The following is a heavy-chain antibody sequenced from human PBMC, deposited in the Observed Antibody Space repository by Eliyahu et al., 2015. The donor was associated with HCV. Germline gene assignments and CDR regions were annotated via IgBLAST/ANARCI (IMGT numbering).Heavy chain of an antibody. J-gene: IGHJ4*02. CDR1: GFTXTDYG. CDR3: ARDAEGDYEFDY. Sequence: EVXLVESGGGLVXPGGSLXLSCAASGFTXTDYGMTWVRQAPGRGLEWVSHINSGATTISYADSVKGRFTLSRDNARNLLSLQMTSLTGEDTAVYYCARDAEGDYEFDYWGQGALV. D-gene: IGHD4-17*01. CDR2: INSGATTI. V-gene: IGHV3-48*01.